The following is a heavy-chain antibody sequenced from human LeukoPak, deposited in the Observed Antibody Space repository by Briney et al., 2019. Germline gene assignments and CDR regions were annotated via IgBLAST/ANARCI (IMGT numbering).Heavy chain of an antibody. CDR3: ATGQYYDSSGYYDAFDI. CDR1: GYTFTGYY. CDR2: INPNSGGT. D-gene: IGHD3-22*01. J-gene: IGHJ3*02. Sequence: ASVKVSCKASGYTFTGYYMHWVRQAPGQGLEWMGWINPNSGGTNYAQKFQGRVTMTRDTSISTAYMELSRLRSDDTAVYYCATGQYYDSSGYYDAFDIWGQGTMVTVSS. V-gene: IGHV1-2*02.